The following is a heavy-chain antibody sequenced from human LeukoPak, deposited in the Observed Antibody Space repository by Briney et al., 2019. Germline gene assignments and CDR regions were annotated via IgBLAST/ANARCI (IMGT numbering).Heavy chain of an antibody. J-gene: IGHJ2*01. CDR1: GGPISSSF. CDR3: ARRGANSGSYSHFDL. D-gene: IGHD1-26*01. Sequence: SETLSLTCTVSGGPISSSFWSWIRQPPGKGLEWIGHIYYSGSTNYNPSLKGRVTISVDTSKNQFSLKLSSVTAADTAVYSCARRGANSGSYSHFDLWGRGTLVTVSA. CDR2: IYYSGST. V-gene: IGHV4-59*01.